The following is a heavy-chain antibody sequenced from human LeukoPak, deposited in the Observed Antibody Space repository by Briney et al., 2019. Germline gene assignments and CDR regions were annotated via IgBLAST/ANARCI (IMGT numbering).Heavy chain of an antibody. Sequence: SETLSLTCAVYGGSFSGYYWSWIRQPPGKGLKWIGEINHSGSTNYNPSLKSRVTISVDTSKNQFSLKLSSVTAADTAVYYCARGPPGAAAGLFFDYWGQGTLVTVSS. CDR3: ARGPPGAAAGLFFDY. D-gene: IGHD6-13*01. CDR1: GGSFSGYY. V-gene: IGHV4-34*01. CDR2: INHSGST. J-gene: IGHJ4*02.